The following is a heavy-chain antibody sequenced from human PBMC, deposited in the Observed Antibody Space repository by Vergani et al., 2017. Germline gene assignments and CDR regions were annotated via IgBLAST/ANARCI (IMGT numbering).Heavy chain of an antibody. J-gene: IGHJ6*03. Sequence: QITLKESGPTLVKPTQTLTLTCTFSGFSLSTSGVGVGWIRQPPGKALEWLALIYLNDAKRYSPSLKSRLTITKDTSKNQVVLTMTNMDPVDTATYYCAQSLRPSSYYYDRYYMDVWGKGTTLTVSS. CDR2: IYLNDAK. CDR3: AQSLRPSSYYYDRYYMDV. CDR1: GFSLSTSGVG. V-gene: IGHV2-5*01. D-gene: IGHD2-2*01.